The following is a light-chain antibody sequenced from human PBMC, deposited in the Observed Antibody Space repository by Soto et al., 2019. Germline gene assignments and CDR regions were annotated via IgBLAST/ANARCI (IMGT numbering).Light chain of an antibody. Sequence: EIVLTQSPGTLSLSPGERATLSCRASQSVSNNYLAWYQQKPGQAPRLLIYGASNRATGIPDRFSGSGSGTDFTLTIRRLEPEDVAVYYCQQYGSSGTFGQGTKVEIK. CDR3: QQYGSSGT. J-gene: IGKJ1*01. V-gene: IGKV3-20*01. CDR2: GAS. CDR1: QSVSNNY.